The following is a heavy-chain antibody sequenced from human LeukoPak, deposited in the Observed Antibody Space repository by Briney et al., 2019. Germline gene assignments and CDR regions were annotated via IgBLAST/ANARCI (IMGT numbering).Heavy chain of an antibody. V-gene: IGHV3-7*03. CDR2: IKQDGSDK. D-gene: IGHD2-21*02. CDR3: ATYHNTSTAKRSYY. Sequence: GSLRLSCAASGITFSNYWMKWVRQAPGKGLEWLATIKQDGSDKFYVDSVKGRFTISRDNAGNSLFLQMNSLRAEDTAVYYCATYHNTSTAKRSYYWGQGTLVTVSS. CDR1: GITFSNYW. J-gene: IGHJ4*02.